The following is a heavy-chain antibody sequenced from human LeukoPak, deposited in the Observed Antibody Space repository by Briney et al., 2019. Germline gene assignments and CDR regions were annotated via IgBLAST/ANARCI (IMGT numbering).Heavy chain of an antibody. Sequence: SVKVSCKASGDTFSSYATSGVRQAPGQGRECMGEIILTFGTENYAQKFQGRVTITTDESTSTAYMELSSLRSEDKAVYYCARHGGAAGGYYYMDVWGKGTTVTVSS. CDR3: ARHGGAAGGYYYMDV. V-gene: IGHV1-69*05. CDR2: IILTFGTE. J-gene: IGHJ6*03. CDR1: GDTFSSYA. D-gene: IGHD6-13*01.